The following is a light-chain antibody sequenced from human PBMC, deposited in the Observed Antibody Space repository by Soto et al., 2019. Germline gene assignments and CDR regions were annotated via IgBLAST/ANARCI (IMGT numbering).Light chain of an antibody. CDR3: SSYRSSGRPSVV. J-gene: IGLJ2*01. V-gene: IGLV2-14*01. Sequence: QSVLTQPASVSGSPGQSISISCTGSSSDVGGYNYVSWYQQHPGKAPKVMIYEVTNRPSGVSNRVSGSKSGNTASLTISGLQAEDEADYYCSSYRSSGRPSVVFGGGTKLNVL. CDR1: SSDVGGYNY. CDR2: EVT.